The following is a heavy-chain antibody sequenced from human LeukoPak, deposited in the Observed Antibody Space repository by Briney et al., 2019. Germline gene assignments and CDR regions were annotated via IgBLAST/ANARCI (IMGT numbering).Heavy chain of an antibody. Sequence: GGSLRLSCAASGFTFSYYGIHWVRQAPGKGLEWVAVISYDGSNKYYVDSVKGRFTISRDNSKDTLYLQMNSLRPEDTAVYYCAKDFAGGIDYWGQGTLVTVSS. V-gene: IGHV3-30*18. CDR1: GFTFSYYG. D-gene: IGHD3-3*01. J-gene: IGHJ4*02. CDR2: ISYDGSNK. CDR3: AKDFAGGIDY.